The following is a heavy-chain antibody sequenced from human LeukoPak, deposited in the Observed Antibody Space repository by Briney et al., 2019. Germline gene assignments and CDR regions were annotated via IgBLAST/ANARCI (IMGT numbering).Heavy chain of an antibody. D-gene: IGHD7-27*01. J-gene: IGHJ4*02. CDR3: AGGGKLYGDKLGRNPAPCD. CDR2: INHSGST. V-gene: IGHV4-34*01. Sequence: PSETLSLTCAVYGGSFSGYYWSWIRQPPGKGLEWIGEINHSGSTNYNPSLKSRVTISVDTSKTQFSLKLTSVTATDPAVYYLAGGGKLYGDKLGRNPAPCDWGKVTLVTAAS. CDR1: GGSFSGYY.